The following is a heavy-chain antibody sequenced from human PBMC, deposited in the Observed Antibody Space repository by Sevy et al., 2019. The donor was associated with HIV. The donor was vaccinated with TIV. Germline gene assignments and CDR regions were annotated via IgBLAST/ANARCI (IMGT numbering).Heavy chain of an antibody. CDR3: ARDCSSTSCLWGMDV. Sequence: GGSLRLSCAASGFIYSNYWMSWVRQAPGKGPEWVANIKRDGSEKYYVASVKGRFTISRDNAKNSLYLQMNSLRAEDTAVYYCARDCSSTSCLWGMDVWGQGTTVTVSS. J-gene: IGHJ6*02. V-gene: IGHV3-7*03. CDR1: GFIYSNYW. CDR2: IKRDGSEK. D-gene: IGHD2-2*01.